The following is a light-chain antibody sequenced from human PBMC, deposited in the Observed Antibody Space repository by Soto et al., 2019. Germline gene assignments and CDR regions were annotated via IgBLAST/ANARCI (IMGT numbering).Light chain of an antibody. J-gene: IGKJ1*01. CDR2: GAS. V-gene: IGKV3-20*01. CDR3: QQYGSSPRT. CDR1: QSVSISY. Sequence: EIVLTQSPGTLSLSPGERATLSRRSSQSVSISYLSWYQQKPGQAPRLLIYGASSRATGIPDRFSGSGSGTDFTLTISRLEPEDFAVYYCQQYGSSPRTFGQGTKVEIK.